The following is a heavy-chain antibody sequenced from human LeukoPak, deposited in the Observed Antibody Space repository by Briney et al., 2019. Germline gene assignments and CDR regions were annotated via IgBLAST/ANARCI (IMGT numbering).Heavy chain of an antibody. CDR2: INHRGST. CDR1: GGSFSGYY. CDR3: ARDKSARGYCSGGSCNYYYYYGMDV. Sequence: SETLSLTCAVYGGSFSGYYWSWIRQPPGKGLEWIGEINHRGSTNYNPSLKSRVTISVDTSKNQYSLKLSSVTAADTAVYYCARDKSARGYCSGGSCNYYYYYGMDVWGQGTTVTVSS. V-gene: IGHV4-34*01. D-gene: IGHD2-15*01. J-gene: IGHJ6*02.